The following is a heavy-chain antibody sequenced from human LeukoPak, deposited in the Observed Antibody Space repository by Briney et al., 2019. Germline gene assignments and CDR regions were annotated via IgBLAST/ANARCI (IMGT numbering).Heavy chain of an antibody. CDR3: ARHDWFEP. CDR1: GFTFSSYS. CDR2: ISSSSSTI. Sequence: PGGSLRLSCAASGFTFSSYSMNWVRQAPGKGLEWVSYISSSSSTIYYADSVKGRFTISRDNSKNTLYLQMNSLTVEDTAVYYCARHDWFEPWGQGTLVTVSS. D-gene: IGHD3-16*01. J-gene: IGHJ5*02. V-gene: IGHV3-48*01.